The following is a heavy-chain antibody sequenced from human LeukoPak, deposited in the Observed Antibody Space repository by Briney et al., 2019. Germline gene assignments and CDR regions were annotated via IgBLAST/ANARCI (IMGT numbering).Heavy chain of an antibody. J-gene: IGHJ4*02. V-gene: IGHV3-23*01. CDR2: IGNSGGRT. D-gene: IGHD1-14*01. Sequence: GGSLRLSCAASGFTFSSYWMHWVRQAPGKGLEWVSVIGNSGGRTFYADSVKGRFTISRDNSKNTLHLQMNSLRAEDTAVYYCAVNRGHWGQGTLVTVSS. CDR1: GFTFSSYW. CDR3: AVNRGH.